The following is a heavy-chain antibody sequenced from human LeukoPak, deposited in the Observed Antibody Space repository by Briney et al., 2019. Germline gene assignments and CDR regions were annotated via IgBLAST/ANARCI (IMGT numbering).Heavy chain of an antibody. V-gene: IGHV3-9*03. J-gene: IGHJ3*02. D-gene: IGHD3-3*01. Sequence: GGSLRLSCAGSGFTFDHYAMHWVRQGPGKGLEWVAGMSWNSVSIGYADSVKGRFTISRDNAKKSLYLQMNSLTTEDMAFYYCAKTHFRFGVVNIWAFDIWGQGTTVTVSS. CDR3: AKTHFRFGVVNIWAFDI. CDR1: GFTFDHYA. CDR2: MSWNSVSI.